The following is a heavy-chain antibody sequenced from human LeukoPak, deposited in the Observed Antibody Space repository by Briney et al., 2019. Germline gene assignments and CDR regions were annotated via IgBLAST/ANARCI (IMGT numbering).Heavy chain of an antibody. CDR1: GGSISSGSYY. CDR2: IYTSGST. Sequence: PSQTLSLTCTVSGGSISSGSYYWSWIWQPAGKGLEWIGRIYTSGSTNYNPSLKSRVTISVDTSKNQFSLKLSSVTAADTAVYYCARADYGDYPTDYWGQGTLVTVSS. J-gene: IGHJ4*02. CDR3: ARADYGDYPTDY. V-gene: IGHV4-61*02. D-gene: IGHD4-17*01.